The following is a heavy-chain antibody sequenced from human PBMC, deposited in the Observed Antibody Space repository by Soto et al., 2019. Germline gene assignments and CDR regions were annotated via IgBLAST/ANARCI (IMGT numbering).Heavy chain of an antibody. V-gene: IGHV3-53*01. D-gene: IGHD2-15*01. CDR3: AKRSGYLEAAYLDY. Sequence: GGYLRISCAASGFTVSSNYMSWVRQAPGKGLEWVSVIYSGGSTYYADSVKGRFTISRHNSKNTLYLQMNSLRAEDTAVYYCAKRSGYLEAAYLDYWGQGT. J-gene: IGHJ4*02. CDR2: IYSGGST. CDR1: GFTVSSNY.